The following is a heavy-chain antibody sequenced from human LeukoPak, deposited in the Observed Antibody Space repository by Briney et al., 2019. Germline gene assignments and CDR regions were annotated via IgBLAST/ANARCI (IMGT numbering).Heavy chain of an antibody. CDR3: ARDDYYYDTSGYDYYFDY. J-gene: IGHJ4*02. V-gene: IGHV1-2*02. CDR1: GYTFSGYY. Sequence: ASMKVSCKASGYTFSGYYIHWVRQAPGQGLEWMGWINPNSGGTNYAQMFEGRVTMTRDTSINTAYMEVSRLTSDDTAVYYCARDDYYYDTSGYDYYFDYWGQGTLATVSS. CDR2: INPNSGGT. D-gene: IGHD3-22*01.